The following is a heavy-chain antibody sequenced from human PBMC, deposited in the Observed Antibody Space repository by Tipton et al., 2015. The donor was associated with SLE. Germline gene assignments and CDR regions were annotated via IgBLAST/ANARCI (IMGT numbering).Heavy chain of an antibody. D-gene: IGHD3-10*01. CDR1: GFIFGDYA. CDR2: INSDGSST. V-gene: IGHV3-74*01. Sequence: SLRLSCAASGFIFGDYAMHWVRQAPGKGLEWVSGINSDGSSTSYADSVKGRFTISRDNAKNTLYLQMNSLRAEDTAVYYCASLLWFRVYYYGMDVWGQGTTVTVSS. CDR3: ASLLWFRVYYYGMDV. J-gene: IGHJ6*02.